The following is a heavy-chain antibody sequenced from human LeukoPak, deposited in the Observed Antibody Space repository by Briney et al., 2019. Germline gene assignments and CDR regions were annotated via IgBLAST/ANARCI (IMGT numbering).Heavy chain of an antibody. Sequence: GGSLRLSCAASGFTVSSNYMSWVRQAPGQGMEWVSVIYSGGSRYYADSVQGRFTISRDNSKNTLYLQMNSLRAEDTAVYYCARETANWAYYFDYWGQGTLVTVSS. CDR2: IYSGGSR. V-gene: IGHV3-53*01. CDR3: ARETANWAYYFDY. CDR1: GFTVSSNY. J-gene: IGHJ4*02. D-gene: IGHD7-27*01.